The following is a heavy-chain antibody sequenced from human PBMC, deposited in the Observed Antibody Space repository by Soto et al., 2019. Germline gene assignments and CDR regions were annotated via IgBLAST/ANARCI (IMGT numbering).Heavy chain of an antibody. Sequence: GGSLRLSCSASGFTFSSYAMHWVRQAPGKGLEYVSAISSNGGSTYYADSVKGRFTISRDNSKNTPYLQMSSLRAEDTAVYYCVKDIEIDAFDLWGQGTMVTVSS. CDR1: GFTFSSYA. J-gene: IGHJ3*01. V-gene: IGHV3-64D*06. CDR2: ISSNGGST. CDR3: VKDIEIDAFDL. D-gene: IGHD1-26*01.